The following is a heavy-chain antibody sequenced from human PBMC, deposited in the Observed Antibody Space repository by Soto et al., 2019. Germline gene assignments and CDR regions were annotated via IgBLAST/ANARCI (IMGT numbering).Heavy chain of an antibody. J-gene: IGHJ4*02. CDR3: ARTRARPTHFDY. CDR2: IIPIFGTA. CDR1: GGTFSSYA. Sequence: SVKVSCKASGGTFSSYAISWVRQAPGQGLEWMGGIIPIFGTANYAQKFQGRVTITADESTSTAYMELSSLRSEDTAVYYCARTRARPTHFDYWGQGTLVTVSS. V-gene: IGHV1-69*13.